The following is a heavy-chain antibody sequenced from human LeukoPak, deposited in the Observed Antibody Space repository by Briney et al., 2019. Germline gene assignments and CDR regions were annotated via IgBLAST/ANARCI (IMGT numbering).Heavy chain of an antibody. Sequence: ASVKVSCKASGYTFTSYDINWVRQATGQGLEWMGWMNPNSGNTGYAQKFQGRVTITRNTSISTAYMELSSLRSEDTAVYYCARSRRTVTTIYDAFDIWGQGTMVTVSS. CDR2: MNPNSGNT. J-gene: IGHJ3*02. CDR1: GYTFTSYD. CDR3: ARSRRTVTTIYDAFDI. V-gene: IGHV1-8*03. D-gene: IGHD4-17*01.